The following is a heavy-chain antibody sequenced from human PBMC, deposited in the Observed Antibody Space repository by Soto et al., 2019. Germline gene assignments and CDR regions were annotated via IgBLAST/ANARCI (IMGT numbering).Heavy chain of an antibody. Sequence: XGSLRLSCAASGFTFSSYGMHWVRQAPGKGLEWVAVISYDGSNKYYADSVKGRFTISRDNSKNTLYLQMNSLRAEDTAVYYCAKDWAEDVVVPAAPLDYWGQGTLVTVSS. D-gene: IGHD2-2*01. CDR2: ISYDGSNK. CDR1: GFTFSSYG. CDR3: AKDWAEDVVVPAAPLDY. V-gene: IGHV3-30*18. J-gene: IGHJ4*02.